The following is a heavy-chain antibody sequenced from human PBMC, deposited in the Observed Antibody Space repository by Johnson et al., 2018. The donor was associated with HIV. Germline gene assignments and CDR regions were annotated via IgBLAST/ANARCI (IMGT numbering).Heavy chain of an antibody. Sequence: EQLVESGGGSVQTGGSLRLSCAASGFTFSNSWMNWVRQAPGRGLEWVANIKHDGGRIQYVDSVKGRFTISRDNARNLLFLQMNTLRAEDTAVYYCARDVSYRYDGDGWADAFDIWGQGTMVTVSS. J-gene: IGHJ3*02. CDR2: IKHDGGRI. CDR3: ARDVSYRYDGDGWADAFDI. V-gene: IGHV3-7*01. D-gene: IGHD2-21*01. CDR1: GFTFSNSW.